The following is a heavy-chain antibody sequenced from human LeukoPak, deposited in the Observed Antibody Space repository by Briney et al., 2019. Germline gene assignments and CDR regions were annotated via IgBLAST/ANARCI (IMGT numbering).Heavy chain of an antibody. CDR2: ITGSGVGT. J-gene: IGHJ4*01. Sequence: GGSLRLSCAASGFTSSNYVMTWVRQAPGKGLEWVSGITGSGVGTYYADSVKGRFTISRDNSKNTLYLQMNSLKAEDTAIYYCATYGSGSGTFFDSWGQGTLVTVSS. CDR1: GFTSSNYV. CDR3: ATYGSGSGTFFDS. V-gene: IGHV3-23*01. D-gene: IGHD3-10*01.